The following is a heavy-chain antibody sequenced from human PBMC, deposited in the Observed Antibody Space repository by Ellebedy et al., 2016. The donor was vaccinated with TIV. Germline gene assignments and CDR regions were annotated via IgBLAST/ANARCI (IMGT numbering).Heavy chain of an antibody. CDR2: ISANGGTT. V-gene: IGHV3-23*01. CDR1: GFTFTNYP. CDR3: AKLWSLSVKTGATY. Sequence: GESLKISCAASGFTFTNYPMSWVRQAPGKGLEWVSVISANGGTTYYADSVKGRFTISRDNSKTTLYLQMNSLRAEDTAVYYCAKLWSLSVKTGATYWGQGTLVTVSS. D-gene: IGHD1-26*01. J-gene: IGHJ4*02.